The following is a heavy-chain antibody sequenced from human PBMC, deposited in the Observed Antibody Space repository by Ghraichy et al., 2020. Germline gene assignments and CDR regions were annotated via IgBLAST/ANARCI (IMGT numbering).Heavy chain of an antibody. Sequence: SETLSLTCTVSDAFISTDSHYWGWIRQPPGKGLEWVGSVHYSGSTYFNPSLKSRVTISVDTSKNQFSLDVGSVTAADTAVYYCARHRPAGTYPPGSFWGQGTLVTVSS. J-gene: IGHJ4*02. D-gene: IGHD1-26*01. CDR2: VHYSGST. CDR3: ARHRPAGTYPPGSF. CDR1: DAFISTDSHY. V-gene: IGHV4-39*01.